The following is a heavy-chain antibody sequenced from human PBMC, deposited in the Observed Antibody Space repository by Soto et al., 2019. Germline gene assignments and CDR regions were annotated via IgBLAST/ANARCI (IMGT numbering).Heavy chain of an antibody. J-gene: IGHJ4*02. CDR3: ARVSKQGARLDF. CDR2: IDYSGTT. D-gene: IGHD2-21*02. Sequence: WTWIRQPPGKGLEWLGYIDYSGTTYYNPSLKSRVTISLDTSKNQFSLRLSSVTAADTAVFYCARVSKQGARLDFWGQGTLVTVSS. V-gene: IGHV4-31*02.